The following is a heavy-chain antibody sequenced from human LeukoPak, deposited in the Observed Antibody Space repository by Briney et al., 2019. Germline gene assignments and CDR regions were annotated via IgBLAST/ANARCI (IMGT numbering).Heavy chain of an antibody. J-gene: IGHJ4*02. V-gene: IGHV1-69*02. CDR2: IIPVLRRT. Sequence: SVKVSCKASGGSSSSYTIVWVRQAPGQGLELMGRIIPVLRRTHYAQKFQDRVTLTADRITTTAYMELRSLRSEDTAMYYCGRSESDFFVDYWGQGTLVTVSS. CDR3: GRSESDFFVDY. CDR1: GGSSSSYT. D-gene: IGHD3-3*01.